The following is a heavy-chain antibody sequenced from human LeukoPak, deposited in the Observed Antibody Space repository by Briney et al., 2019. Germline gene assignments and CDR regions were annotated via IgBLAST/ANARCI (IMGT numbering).Heavy chain of an antibody. CDR2: MNEEGCEK. CDR3: ARDRGYSNFDY. CDR1: GFGFSNYW. D-gene: IGHD4-11*01. Sequence: GGSLRLSCAASGFGFSNYWMSWVRPAPGKGREGVANMNEEGCEKNYVDSVKGRFTNSRDNAQDSLYLQMNSLRAEDTAVYYCARDRGYSNFDYWGQGTLLTVSS. J-gene: IGHJ4*02. V-gene: IGHV3-7*01.